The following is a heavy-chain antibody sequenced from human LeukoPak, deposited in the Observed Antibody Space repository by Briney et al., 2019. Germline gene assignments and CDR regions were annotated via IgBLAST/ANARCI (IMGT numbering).Heavy chain of an antibody. CDR3: AIWFGEFLYFDY. Sequence: SETLSLTCTASGGSISSYYWSWIRQPPGKGLEWIGYIYYSGSTNYNPSLKSRVTISVDTSKNQFSLKLSSVTAADTAVYYCAIWFGEFLYFDYWGQGTLVTVSS. V-gene: IGHV4-59*01. CDR2: IYYSGST. J-gene: IGHJ4*02. D-gene: IGHD3-10*01. CDR1: GGSISSYY.